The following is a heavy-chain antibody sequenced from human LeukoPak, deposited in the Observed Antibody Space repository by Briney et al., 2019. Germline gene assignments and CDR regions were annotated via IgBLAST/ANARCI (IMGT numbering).Heavy chain of an antibody. CDR1: GFTFSSYA. CDR2: ISGSGGST. J-gene: IGHJ4*02. V-gene: IGHV3-23*01. D-gene: IGHD2-15*01. Sequence: GGSLRLSCAASGFTFSSYAMSWVRQAPGKGLEWVSAISGSGGSTYYADSVKGRFTISRDNSKNTLYLQMNSLRAEDTAVYYCAKDSLIVVVVAATGLPDYWGQGTLVTVSS. CDR3: AKDSLIVVVVAATGLPDY.